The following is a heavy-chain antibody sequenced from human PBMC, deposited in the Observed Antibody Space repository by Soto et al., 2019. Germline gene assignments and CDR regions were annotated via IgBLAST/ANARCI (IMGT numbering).Heavy chain of an antibody. Sequence: QVQLVESGGGVVQPGRSLRLSCAASGFTFSSYGMHWVRQAPGKGLEWVAVISYDGSNKYYADSVKGRFTISRDNCKNTLYLQMNSLRAEDTAVYYCAKLAITMIVVVSKEVDVWGQGTTVTVSS. D-gene: IGHD3-22*01. V-gene: IGHV3-30*18. CDR3: AKLAITMIVVVSKEVDV. CDR1: GFTFSSYG. CDR2: ISYDGSNK. J-gene: IGHJ6*02.